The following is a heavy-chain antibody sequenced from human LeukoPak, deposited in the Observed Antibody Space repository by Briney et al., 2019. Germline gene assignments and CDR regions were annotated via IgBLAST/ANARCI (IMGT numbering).Heavy chain of an antibody. CDR1: GYTFTGYY. CDR3: ATICIAGCSRNWFDP. D-gene: IGHD6-13*01. V-gene: IGHV1-2*02. J-gene: IGHJ5*02. Sequence: GASVKVSCKASGYTFTGYYMRWVRQAPGQGLEWMGWINPKSGGTNYAQKFQGRVTMTRDTSISTAYMELSSLRSDDTAVYYCATICIAGCSRNWFDPWGQGTLVTVSS. CDR2: INPKSGGT.